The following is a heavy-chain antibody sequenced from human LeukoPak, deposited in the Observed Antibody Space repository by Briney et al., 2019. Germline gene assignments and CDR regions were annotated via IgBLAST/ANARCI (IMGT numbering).Heavy chain of an antibody. D-gene: IGHD3-16*01. CDR2: IYSGGST. CDR1: GFTVSSNY. J-gene: IGHJ3*02. Sequence: WGSLRLSCAASGFTVSSNYMSWVRQAPGKGLEWVSIIYSGGSTYYPDSVKGRFTISRHNSKNTLYLQMNSLRAEDTAVYYCAREVGGSAFDIWGQGTMVTVSS. CDR3: AREVGGSAFDI. V-gene: IGHV3-53*04.